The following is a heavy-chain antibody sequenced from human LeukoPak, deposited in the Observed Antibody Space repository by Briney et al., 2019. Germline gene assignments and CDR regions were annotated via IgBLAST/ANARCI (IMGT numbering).Heavy chain of an antibody. CDR1: GFTFSSYE. CDR2: ISSSGSTI. D-gene: IGHD2-8*01. CDR3: STDPRLLIY. J-gene: IGHJ4*01. V-gene: IGHV3-48*03. Sequence: GGSLRLSCAASGFTFSSYEMNWVRQAPGKGLEWVSYISSSGSTIYYADSVKGRFTISRDNAKNSLYLQMNSLRPEDTALYYCSTDPRLLIYWGHGTLVTVSS.